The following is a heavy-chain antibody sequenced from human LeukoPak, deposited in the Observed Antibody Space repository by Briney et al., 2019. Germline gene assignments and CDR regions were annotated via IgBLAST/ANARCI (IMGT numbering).Heavy chain of an antibody. CDR3: ARARVIGDYGDYSNAFDI. D-gene: IGHD4-17*01. Sequence: ASVKVSCKASGYTFTSYGISWVRQAPGQGLEWMGWISAYNGNTNYAQELQGRVTMTTDTSTSTAYMELRSLRSDDTGVYYCARARVIGDYGDYSNAFDIWGQGTMVTVSS. CDR1: GYTFTSYG. J-gene: IGHJ3*02. CDR2: ISAYNGNT. V-gene: IGHV1-18*01.